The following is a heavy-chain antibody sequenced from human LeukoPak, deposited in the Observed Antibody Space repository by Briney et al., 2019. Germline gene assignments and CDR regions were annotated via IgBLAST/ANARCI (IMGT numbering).Heavy chain of an antibody. D-gene: IGHD3-10*01. V-gene: IGHV4-34*01. CDR1: GGSFSGYY. CDR2: INHSGST. Sequence: PSETLSLTCAVYGGSFSGYYWSWIRQPPGKGLEWIGEINHSGSTNYNPSLKSRVTISVDRSKNQFSLKLSSVTAADTAVYYCAREVGRFGEFYYFDYWGQGTLVTVSS. J-gene: IGHJ4*02. CDR3: AREVGRFGEFYYFDY.